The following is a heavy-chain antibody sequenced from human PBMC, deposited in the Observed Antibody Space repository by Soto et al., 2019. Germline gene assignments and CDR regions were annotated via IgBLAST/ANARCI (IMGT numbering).Heavy chain of an antibody. Sequence: QVQLVQSGAEVKKPGASVKVSCKASGYTFTGYYMHWVRQAPGQGLEWMGWINPNSGGTNYAQKFQGGVTMTRDRSIRTAYMELSRLRSDDTAVYYCARVPPEGIAAASDGAFDIWGQGTMVTVSS. CDR3: ARVPPEGIAAASDGAFDI. CDR1: GYTFTGYY. CDR2: INPNSGGT. D-gene: IGHD6-13*01. J-gene: IGHJ3*02. V-gene: IGHV1-2*02.